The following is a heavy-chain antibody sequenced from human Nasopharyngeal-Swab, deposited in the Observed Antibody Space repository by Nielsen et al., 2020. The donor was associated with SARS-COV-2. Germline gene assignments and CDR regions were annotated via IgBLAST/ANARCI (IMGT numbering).Heavy chain of an antibody. CDR3: AKEPIVTMIVVVIDTYFDY. D-gene: IGHD3-22*01. J-gene: IGHJ4*02. V-gene: IGHV3-23*01. CDR2: ISGSGGST. Sequence: WIRQPPGKGLEWASAISGSGGSTYYADSVKGRFTISRDNSKNTLYLQMNSLRAEDTAVYYCAKEPIVTMIVVVIDTYFDYWGQGTLVTVSS.